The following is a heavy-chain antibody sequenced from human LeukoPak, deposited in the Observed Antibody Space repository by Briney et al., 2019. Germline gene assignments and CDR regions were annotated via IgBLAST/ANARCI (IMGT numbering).Heavy chain of an antibody. CDR1: GGTFSNYA. V-gene: IGHV1-69*13. J-gene: IGHJ6*03. D-gene: IGHD5-24*01. CDR2: IIPISGTA. Sequence: SVKVSCRASGGTFSNYAISWVRQAPGQGLEWMGGIIPISGTANYAQKFQGRVTITADESTSTAYMELSSLRSEDTAVYYCARDGYNYGVYYYYMDVWGKGTTVTVSS. CDR3: ARDGYNYGVYYYYMDV.